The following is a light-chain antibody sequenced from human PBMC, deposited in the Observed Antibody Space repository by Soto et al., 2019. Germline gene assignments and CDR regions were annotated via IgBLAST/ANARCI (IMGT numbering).Light chain of an antibody. J-gene: IGKJ5*01. CDR3: QQRSNWPLIT. CDR1: QSVSSY. CDR2: DAS. Sequence: EILLTQSPGTLSLSPGERATLSCRASQSVSSYLAWYQQKPSQAPRLLIYDASNRATGIPARFSGSGSGTDFTLTISSLEPEDFAVYYCQQRSNWPLITFGQGTRLEIK. V-gene: IGKV3-11*01.